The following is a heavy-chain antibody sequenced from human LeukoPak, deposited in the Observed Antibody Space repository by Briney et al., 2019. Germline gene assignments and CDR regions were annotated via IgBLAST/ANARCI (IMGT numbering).Heavy chain of an antibody. Sequence: GGSLRLSCAASEISFSDYYMHWIRQAPGRGLEWLSYISGSGLTIDYADSVKGRFTISRDNAKNSLFLHMNSLRAEDTAVYYCARDFLLRRNEYSLDYWGQGTLVTVSS. CDR3: ARDFLLRRNEYSLDY. V-gene: IGHV3-11*01. J-gene: IGHJ4*02. CDR2: ISGSGLTI. D-gene: IGHD2-15*01. CDR1: EISFSDYY.